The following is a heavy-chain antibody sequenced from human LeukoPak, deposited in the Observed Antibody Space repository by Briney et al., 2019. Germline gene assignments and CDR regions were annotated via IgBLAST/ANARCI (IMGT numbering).Heavy chain of an antibody. Sequence: PGGSLRLSCAASGFTFSSFWMHWVRHAPGKGVVWVSRINSDGSSTSYADSVKGLFPIYRDNAKNTLYLKMNSLRPEDTAVYYCGRDPNYWNYFVPWGQGALVTVSP. J-gene: IGHJ5*02. V-gene: IGHV3-74*01. CDR3: GRDPNYWNYFVP. CDR2: INSDGSST. D-gene: IGHD1-7*01. CDR1: GFTFSSFW.